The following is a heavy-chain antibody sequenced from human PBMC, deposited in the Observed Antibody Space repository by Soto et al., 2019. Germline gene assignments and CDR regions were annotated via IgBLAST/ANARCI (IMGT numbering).Heavy chain of an antibody. Sequence: PGGSLRLSCAASGFTFSSYAMHWVRQAPGKGLEWVTVIIGGGGRTYYADSVKGRFTISRDNSKNTLYLQMNSLRAEDTAVYYCAKDHIPACSCSCGFDFWGQGTLVTVSS. J-gene: IGHJ4*02. D-gene: IGHD6-13*01. CDR2: IIGGGGRT. CDR1: GFTFSSYA. V-gene: IGHV3-23*01. CDR3: AKDHIPACSCSCGFDF.